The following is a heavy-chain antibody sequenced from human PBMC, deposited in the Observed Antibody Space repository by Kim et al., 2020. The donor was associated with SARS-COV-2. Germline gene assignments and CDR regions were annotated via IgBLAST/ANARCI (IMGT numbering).Heavy chain of an antibody. CDR3: ARGGYYDSSGPRNRYWYFDL. CDR2: ISYDGSNK. Sequence: GGSLRLSCAASGFTFSSYAMHWVRQAPGKGLEWVAVISYDGSNKYYADSVKGRFTISRDNSKNTLYLQMNSLRAEDTAVYYCARGGYYDSSGPRNRYWYFDLWGRGTLVTVSS. J-gene: IGHJ2*01. V-gene: IGHV3-30*04. CDR1: GFTFSSYA. D-gene: IGHD3-22*01.